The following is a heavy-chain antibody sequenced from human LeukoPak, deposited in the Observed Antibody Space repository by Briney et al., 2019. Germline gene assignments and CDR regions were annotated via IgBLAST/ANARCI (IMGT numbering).Heavy chain of an antibody. Sequence: PSETLSLTCTVSGGSISTYYWSWLRQPPGKGLEWVGDIYYTGSTNYNPSLKSRVTISVDTPKNQFSLKLSSVTAADTAVYYCARDQGGISDSDFDAFDIWGQGTMVTVSS. CDR1: GGSISTYY. CDR3: ARDQGGISDSDFDAFDI. D-gene: IGHD3-3*01. CDR2: IYYTGST. J-gene: IGHJ3*02. V-gene: IGHV4-59*01.